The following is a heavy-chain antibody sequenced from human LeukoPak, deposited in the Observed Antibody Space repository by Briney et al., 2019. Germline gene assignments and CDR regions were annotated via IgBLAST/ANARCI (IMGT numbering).Heavy chain of an antibody. CDR1: GGSISSGGYY. D-gene: IGHD4-17*01. CDR3: ARENGDEGYFDL. J-gene: IGHJ2*01. CDR2: IYYSGST. Sequence: PSQTLSLTCTVSGGSISSGGYYWSWIRQHPGKGLEWIGYIYYSGSTYYNPSLKCRVTISVDTSKNQFSLKLSSVTAADTAVYYCARENGDEGYFDLWGRGTLVTVSS. V-gene: IGHV4-31*03.